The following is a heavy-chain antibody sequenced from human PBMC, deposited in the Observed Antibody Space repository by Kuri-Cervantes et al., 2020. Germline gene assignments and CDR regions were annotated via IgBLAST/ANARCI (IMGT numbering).Heavy chain of an antibody. CDR1: GYTFTSYG. J-gene: IGHJ6*02. CDR2: ISAYNGNT. V-gene: IGHV1-18*01. D-gene: IGHD6-19*01. Sequence: ASVKVSCKASGYTFTSYGISWVRQAPGQGLEWMGWISAYNGNTNYAQKLQGRVTMTTDTSTSTAYMELRGLRSDDTAVYYCARVVAGLYYYYGMDVWGQGTTVTVSS. CDR3: ARVVAGLYYYYGMDV.